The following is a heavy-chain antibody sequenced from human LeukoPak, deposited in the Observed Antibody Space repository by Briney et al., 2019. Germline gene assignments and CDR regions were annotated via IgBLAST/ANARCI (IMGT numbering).Heavy chain of an antibody. CDR2: ISDSGGST. J-gene: IGHJ4*02. D-gene: IGHD2-8*01. V-gene: IGHV3-23*01. Sequence: GGSLRLSCAASGFTFSSYAMSWVRQAPGKGLEWVSAISDSGGSTYDADSVKGRFTISRDNSKHTLYLQMNSLRAEDTAVYYCAKDTSIGRYCTNGVCSPFDYWGQGTLVTVSS. CDR1: GFTFSSYA. CDR3: AKDTSIGRYCTNGVCSPFDY.